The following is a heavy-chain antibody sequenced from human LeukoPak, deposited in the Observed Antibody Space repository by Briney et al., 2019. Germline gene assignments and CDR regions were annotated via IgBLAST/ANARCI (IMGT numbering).Heavy chain of an antibody. D-gene: IGHD3-3*01. J-gene: IGHJ4*02. CDR2: IYGSGGGT. V-gene: IGHV3-23*01. CDR3: AKDERPNDFWNFDC. Sequence: PGGSLRLSCAASGFTFSTYTMSWVRQAPGKGLEWVSAIYGSGGGTFYADSVKGRFTISRDNSKNTLYLEMSSLRAEDTVVYFCAKDERPNDFWNFDCWGQGTLVTVSS. CDR1: GFTFSTYT.